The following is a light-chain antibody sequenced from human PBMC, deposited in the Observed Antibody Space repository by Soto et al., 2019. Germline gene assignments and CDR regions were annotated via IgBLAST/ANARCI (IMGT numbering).Light chain of an antibody. CDR1: QSLLNTSKNKNS. CDR2: WAS. CDR3: QQYYTLPLT. V-gene: IGKV4-1*01. Sequence: DVVMTQSPDSLAVSLGERATINCKSSQSLLNTSKNKNSLAWYQQKPGQPPKLLLSWASARESGVPERFSGSGSGTLFTLSISSLQDEDVAVYYCQQYYTLPLTFGGGTTGDIK. J-gene: IGKJ4*01.